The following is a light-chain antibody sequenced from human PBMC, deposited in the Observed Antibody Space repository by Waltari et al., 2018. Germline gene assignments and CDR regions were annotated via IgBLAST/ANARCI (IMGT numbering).Light chain of an antibody. CDR1: TAIHVGDLL. CDR3: MFWPNNVWV. V-gene: IGLV5-37*01. Sequence: QPVLIQPPSSSASPGASARLTCTFPTAIHVGDLLIYLYHHKPGSPPRFLLYYKSDSEKAQGSGVPSRFSGSKDASANAGVLLISGLQSEDEADYYCMFWPNNVWVFGGGTRLTVL. J-gene: IGLJ3*02. CDR2: YKSDSEK.